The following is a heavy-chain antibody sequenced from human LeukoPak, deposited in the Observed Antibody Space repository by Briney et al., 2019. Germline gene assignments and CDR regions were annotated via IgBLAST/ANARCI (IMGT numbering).Heavy chain of an antibody. CDR1: GFTFSSYA. CDR2: ISYDGSNK. V-gene: IGHV3-30*04. J-gene: IGHJ6*04. D-gene: IGHD3-10*01. Sequence: GRSLRLSCAASGFTFSSYAMHWVRRAPGKGLEWVAVISYDGSNKYYADSVKGRFTISRDNSKNTLYLQMNSLRAEDTAVYYCASSGYGVRGVTPYYYYGMDVWGKGTTVTVSS. CDR3: ASSGYGVRGVTPYYYYGMDV.